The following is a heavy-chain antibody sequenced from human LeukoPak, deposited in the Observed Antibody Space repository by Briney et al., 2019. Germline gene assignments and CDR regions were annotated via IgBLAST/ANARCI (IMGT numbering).Heavy chain of an antibody. CDR3: ARGAYCGGDCYFWYFDL. D-gene: IGHD2-21*02. Sequence: GGSLRLSCAASGFTFSSHAMHWVRQAPGKGLEWVAVIWYDGSKKYYADSVKGRFTTSRDSSKNTLYLRMTSLRPEDTALYYCARGAYCGGDCYFWYFDLWGRGTLLTVSS. CDR1: GFTFSSHA. J-gene: IGHJ2*01. CDR2: IWYDGSKK. V-gene: IGHV3-30*04.